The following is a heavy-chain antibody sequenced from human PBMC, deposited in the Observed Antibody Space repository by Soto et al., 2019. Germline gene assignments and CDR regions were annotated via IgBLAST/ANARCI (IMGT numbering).Heavy chain of an antibody. CDR2: INAGNGNT. Sequence: ASVKVSCKASGYRLTNYAMHWVRQAPGQSLEWMGWINAGNGNTKYSQRFQGGVTITRDTSASTAYMELSSLRSEDTAMYYCARDGSYCSGGSCYSFDFWGQGTLVTVSS. J-gene: IGHJ4*02. D-gene: IGHD2-15*01. CDR3: ARDGSYCSGGSCYSFDF. CDR1: GYRLTNYA. V-gene: IGHV1-3*01.